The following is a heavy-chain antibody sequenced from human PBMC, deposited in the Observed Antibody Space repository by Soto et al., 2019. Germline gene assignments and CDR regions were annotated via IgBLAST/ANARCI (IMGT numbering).Heavy chain of an antibody. J-gene: IGHJ6*02. CDR2: FDPEDGET. V-gene: IGHV1-24*01. CDR3: ATGHSGRYCSGGSCYTDLYYYCGMDV. CDR1: GYTLTELS. Sequence: ASVKVSCKVSGYTLTELSMHWVRQAPGKGLEWMGGFDPEDGETIYAQKFQGRVTMTEDTSTDTAYMELSSLRSEDTAVYYCATGHSGRYCSGGSCYTDLYYYCGMDVWGQGTTVTVSS. D-gene: IGHD2-15*01.